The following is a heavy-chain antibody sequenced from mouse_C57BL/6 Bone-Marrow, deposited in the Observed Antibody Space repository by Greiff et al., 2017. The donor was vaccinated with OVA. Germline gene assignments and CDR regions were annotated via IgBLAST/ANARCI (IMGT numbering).Heavy chain of an antibody. J-gene: IGHJ2*01. CDR2: ISDGGSYT. D-gene: IGHD1-1*01. CDR3: ARDGIYYGSRDFDY. V-gene: IGHV5-4*03. CDR1: GFTFSSYA. Sequence: EVMLVESGGGLVKPGGSLKLSCAASGFTFSSYAMSWVRQTPEKRLEWVATISDGGSYTYYPDNVKGRFTISRDNAKNNLYLQMSHLKSEDTAMYYCARDGIYYGSRDFDYWGQGTTLTVCS.